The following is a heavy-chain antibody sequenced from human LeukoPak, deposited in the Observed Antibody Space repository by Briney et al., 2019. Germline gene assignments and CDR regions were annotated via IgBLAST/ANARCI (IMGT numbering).Heavy chain of an antibody. J-gene: IGHJ6*02. CDR2: INHSGST. D-gene: IGHD3-16*02. CDR1: GGSFSGYY. CDR3: ARVRSLVGYYYYGMDV. V-gene: IGHV4-34*01. Sequence: SETLSLTCAVYGGSFSGYYWSWIRQPPGKGLEWIGEINHSGSTNYNPSLKSRVTISVDTSKNQLSLKLSSVTAADTAVYYCARVRSLVGYYYYGMDVWGQGTTVTVSS.